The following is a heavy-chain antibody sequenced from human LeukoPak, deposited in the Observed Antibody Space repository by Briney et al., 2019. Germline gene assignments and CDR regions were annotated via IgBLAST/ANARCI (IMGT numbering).Heavy chain of an antibody. V-gene: IGHV3-7*02. Sequence: GGSLRLSCAASGFALGSYWMTWVRQAPRKGLEWAAAIKEDGTETNYVVSVKGRFTISRDNAKNSLYLQMSSLRAEDTAVYYCARTTYGDYWGQGTLVTVSS. CDR1: GFALGSYW. D-gene: IGHD1-1*01. J-gene: IGHJ4*02. CDR3: ARTTYGDY. CDR2: IKEDGTET.